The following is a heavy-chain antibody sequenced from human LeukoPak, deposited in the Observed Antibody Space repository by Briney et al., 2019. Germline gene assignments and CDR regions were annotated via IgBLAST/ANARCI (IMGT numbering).Heavy chain of an antibody. Sequence: GGSLRLSCATSGFTFSSYAMHWVRQAPGKGLEWVAVISYDGSNKYYADSVKGRFTISRDNSNNTLYLQMNSLRAEDTAVYYCARAGGSTSGDYWGQGTLVTVSS. J-gene: IGHJ4*02. CDR1: GFTFSSYA. CDR2: ISYDGSNK. CDR3: ARAGGSTSGDY. D-gene: IGHD2-2*01. V-gene: IGHV3-30*04.